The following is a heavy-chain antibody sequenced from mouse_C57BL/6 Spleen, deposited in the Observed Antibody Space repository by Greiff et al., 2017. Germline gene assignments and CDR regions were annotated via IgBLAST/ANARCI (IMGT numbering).Heavy chain of an antibody. D-gene: IGHD2-2*01. Sequence: EVQLQQSGPELVKPGASVKISCKASGYTFTDYYMNWVKQSHGKSLEWIGDINPNNGGTSYNQKFQGTATLTVDKSSSTAYMELRSLSSEVSAVYYCARRRLRGPYYFDYWGQGTTLTVSS. CDR3: ARRRLRGPYYFDY. J-gene: IGHJ2*01. CDR2: INPNNGGT. CDR1: GYTFTDYY. V-gene: IGHV1-26*01.